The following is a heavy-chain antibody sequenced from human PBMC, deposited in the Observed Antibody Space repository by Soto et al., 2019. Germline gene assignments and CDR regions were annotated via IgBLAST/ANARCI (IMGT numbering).Heavy chain of an antibody. Sequence: QVQLVQSGAEVKEPGASVKVSCKASGYTFTSYDINWVRQATGQGLEWMGWMNPNSANTGYAQKFQGRVTLTRNTSISTAYMELSSLGSEDTAVYYCARSGFGELSWHVYWGQGTLVTVSS. CDR1: GYTFTSYD. CDR3: ARSGFGELSWHVY. V-gene: IGHV1-8*01. J-gene: IGHJ4*02. D-gene: IGHD3-10*01. CDR2: MNPNSANT.